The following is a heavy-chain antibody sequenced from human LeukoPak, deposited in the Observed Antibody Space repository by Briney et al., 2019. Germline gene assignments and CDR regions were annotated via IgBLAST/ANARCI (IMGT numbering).Heavy chain of an antibody. CDR2: MSVSSGLI. CDR3: AREFGGSASGAGY. D-gene: IGHD3-10*01. Sequence: GGSLRLSCAASGLTFSFYSMNWVRQAPGKGLEWVSSMSVSSGLIYYADSVKGRFTVSRDNAKNSLYLQMNSLRAEDTAVYYCAREFGGSASGAGYWGQGTLVTVSS. V-gene: IGHV3-21*01. CDR1: GLTFSFYS. J-gene: IGHJ4*02.